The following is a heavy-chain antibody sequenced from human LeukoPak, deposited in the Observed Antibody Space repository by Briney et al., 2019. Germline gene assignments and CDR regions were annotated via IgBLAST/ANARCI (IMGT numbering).Heavy chain of an antibody. J-gene: IGHJ6*02. Sequence: SETLSLTCAVYGGSFSGYYWNLIRQPPGKGLEWIGEIDHTGNTTYNPSLTSRVTVSVDTSTNQFSLRLISVTAADTAVYYCARGRGYYDSSGYTFHFYFGLDVWGQGTTVTVSS. CDR2: IDHTGNT. D-gene: IGHD3-22*01. CDR3: ARGRGYYDSSGYTFHFYFGLDV. V-gene: IGHV4-34*01. CDR1: GGSFSGYY.